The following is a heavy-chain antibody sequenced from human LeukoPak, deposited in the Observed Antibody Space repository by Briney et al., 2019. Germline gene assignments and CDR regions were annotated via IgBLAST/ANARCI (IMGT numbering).Heavy chain of an antibody. CDR1: GFTFSTYY. Sequence: GGSLRLSCAASGFTFSTYYMNWVRQAPGTGLEWVSFITGSSSYIYYRDSVKGRFTISRDNAKNSLFHHMNSLRNEDTAVYYCASGFSSSPYFDYWGQGTLVTVSS. J-gene: IGHJ4*02. V-gene: IGHV3-21*01. CDR3: ASGFSSSPYFDY. D-gene: IGHD6-6*01. CDR2: ITGSSSYI.